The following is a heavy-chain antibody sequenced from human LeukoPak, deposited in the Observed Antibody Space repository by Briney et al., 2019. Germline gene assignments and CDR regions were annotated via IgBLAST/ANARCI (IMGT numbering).Heavy chain of an antibody. CDR3: TSPHDYGDY. CDR2: IRSKANSYAT. Sequence: GGSLRLSCAASGFTFSGSAMHWVRQASGKGLEWVGRIRSKANSYATAYAASVKGRFTISRDDLKNTAYLQMNSLKTEDTAVYYCTSPHDYGDYWGQGTLVTVSS. CDR1: GFTFSGSA. V-gene: IGHV3-73*01. J-gene: IGHJ4*02.